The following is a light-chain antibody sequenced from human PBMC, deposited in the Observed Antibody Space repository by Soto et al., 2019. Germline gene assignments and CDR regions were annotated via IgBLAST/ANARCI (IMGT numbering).Light chain of an antibody. CDR2: GAS. CDR3: QQYGSSPSLT. J-gene: IGKJ4*01. CDR1: QSVSSSY. Sequence: EIVLTQSPGTLSLSPGERATLSCRASQSVSSSYLAWYQQKPGQAPRLLIYGASSRATGIPDRFSGSGSGRHLTLTISRLEPEDLAVYCCQQYGSSPSLTFGGGTKVEIK. V-gene: IGKV3-20*01.